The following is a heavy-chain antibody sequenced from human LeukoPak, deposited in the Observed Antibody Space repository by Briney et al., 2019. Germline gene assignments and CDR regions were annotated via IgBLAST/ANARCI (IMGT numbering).Heavy chain of an antibody. D-gene: IGHD6-6*01. CDR2: IYYSGST. CDR3: ARMYSSSPYYFDY. J-gene: IGHJ4*02. CDR1: GGSISSYY. Sequence: WETLSLTCTVSGGSISSYYWSWIRQPPGKGLEYIGYIYYSGSTNYNPSLQSRVTISVDTSKNQFSLKLSSVTTADTAVYYCARMYSSSPYYFDYWGQGTLVTVSS. V-gene: IGHV4-59*01.